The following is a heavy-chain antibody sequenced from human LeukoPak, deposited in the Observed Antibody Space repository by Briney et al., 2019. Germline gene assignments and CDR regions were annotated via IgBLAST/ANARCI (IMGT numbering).Heavy chain of an antibody. Sequence: PGGSLRLSCAASGFTFSTYAMSWVRQAPGKGLEWVSTISGSGGSTYYADSVKGRFTISRDNSKNTLYLQMNSLRAEDTAVYYCAKEGYVYGDYGGFDPWGQGTLVTVSS. CDR3: AKEGYVYGDYGGFDP. D-gene: IGHD4-17*01. V-gene: IGHV3-23*01. CDR2: ISGSGGST. CDR1: GFTFSTYA. J-gene: IGHJ5*02.